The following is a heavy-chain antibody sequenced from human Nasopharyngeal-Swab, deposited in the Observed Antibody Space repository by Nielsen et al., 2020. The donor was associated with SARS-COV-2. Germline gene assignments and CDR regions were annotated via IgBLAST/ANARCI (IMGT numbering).Heavy chain of an antibody. CDR2: ISGSGGST. V-gene: IGHV3-23*01. Sequence: GESLKISCAASGFTFSSNAMSWVRQAPGKGLEWVSAISGSGGSTYYADSVKGRFTISRDNSKNTLYLQMNSLRAEDTAVYYCARGRPYYDFWSGYYQDWFDPWGQGTLVTVSS. CDR3: ARGRPYYDFWSGYYQDWFDP. CDR1: GFTFSSNA. D-gene: IGHD3-3*01. J-gene: IGHJ5*02.